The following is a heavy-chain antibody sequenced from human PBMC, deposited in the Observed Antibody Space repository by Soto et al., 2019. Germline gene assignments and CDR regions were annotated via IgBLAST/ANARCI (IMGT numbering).Heavy chain of an antibody. D-gene: IGHD1-7*01. V-gene: IGHV3-23*01. CDR2: ISYSADKT. CDR3: ARRARAATTNWGAFDI. J-gene: IGHJ3*02. CDR1: GFTFSSYA. Sequence: GGSLRLSCAASGFTFSSYAMSWVRQAPGEGLEWVSTISYSADKTFYADSVKGRFTISRDNSRDTLFLQMNSLRADDAAVYYCARRARAATTNWGAFDIWGQGTMVTVSS.